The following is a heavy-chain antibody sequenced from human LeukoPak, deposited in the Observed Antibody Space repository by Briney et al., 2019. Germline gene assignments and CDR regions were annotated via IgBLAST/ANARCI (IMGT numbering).Heavy chain of an antibody. V-gene: IGHV4-61*02. D-gene: IGHD3-3*01. CDR2: IYTSGST. CDR1: GGSISSGSYY. J-gene: IGHJ3*02. Sequence: TSETLSLTCTVSGGSISSGSYYWSWIRQPAGKGLEWIGRIYTSGSTNYNPSLESRVTISVDTSKNQFSLKLSSVTAADTAVYYCARRSDFWSGHNAFDIWGQGTMVTVSS. CDR3: ARRSDFWSGHNAFDI.